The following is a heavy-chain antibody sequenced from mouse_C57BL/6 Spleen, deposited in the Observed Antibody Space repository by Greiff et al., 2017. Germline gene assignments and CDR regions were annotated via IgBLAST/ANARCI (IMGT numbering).Heavy chain of an antibody. D-gene: IGHD2-5*01. J-gene: IGHJ2*01. Sequence: VKLMESGPELVKPGASVKISCKASGYAFSSSWMNWVKQRPGKGLEWIGRIYPGDGDTNYNGKFKGKATLTADKSSSTAYMQLSSLTSEDSAVYFCAREGHYSNYFDYWGQGTTRTVSS. CDR2: IYPGDGDT. CDR3: AREGHYSNYFDY. CDR1: GYAFSSSW. V-gene: IGHV1-82*01.